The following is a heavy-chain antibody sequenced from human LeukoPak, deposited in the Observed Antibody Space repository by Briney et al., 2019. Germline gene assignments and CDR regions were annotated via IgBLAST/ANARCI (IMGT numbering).Heavy chain of an antibody. J-gene: IGHJ4*02. CDR1: GFIFSTYT. CDR2: INGDGRTT. V-gene: IGHV3-64D*06. CDR3: TRGRYYFEF. Sequence: GGSLRLSCSASGFIFSTYTMYWVRQAPGKGLEFVSVINGDGRTTYYADSVKGRFTISRDNSKNTLYLQMNSLRAEDTAVYYCTRGRYYFEFWGQGTLVTVSS.